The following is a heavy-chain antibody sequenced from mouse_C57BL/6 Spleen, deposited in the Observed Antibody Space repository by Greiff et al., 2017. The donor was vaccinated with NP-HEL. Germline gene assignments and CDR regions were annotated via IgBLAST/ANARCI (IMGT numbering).Heavy chain of an antibody. CDR1: GYTFTDYN. D-gene: IGHD1-1*01. CDR2: INPNNGGT. V-gene: IGHV1-18*01. Sequence: VQLQQSGPELVKPGASVKIPCKASGYTFTDYNMDWVKQSHGKSLEWIGDINPNNGGTIYNQKFKGKATLTVDKSSSTAYMELRSLTSEDTTAYYCARSYLSLGYFDVWGTGTTVTVSS. J-gene: IGHJ1*03. CDR3: ARSYLSLGYFDV.